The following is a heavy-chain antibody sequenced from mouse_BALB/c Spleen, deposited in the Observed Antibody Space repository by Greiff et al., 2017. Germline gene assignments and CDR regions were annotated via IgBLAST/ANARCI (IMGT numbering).Heavy chain of an antibody. CDR3: TKRDYDYGAWFAY. Sequence: VQLQQSGAELVKPGASVKLSCKASGYTFTSYYMYWVKQRPGQGLEWIGEINPSNGGTNFNEKFKSKATLTVDKSSSTAYMQLSSLTSEDSAVYYCTKRDYDYGAWFAYWGQGTLVTVSA. CDR1: GYTFTSYY. CDR2: INPSNGGT. J-gene: IGHJ3*01. V-gene: IGHV1S16*01. D-gene: IGHD2-4*01.